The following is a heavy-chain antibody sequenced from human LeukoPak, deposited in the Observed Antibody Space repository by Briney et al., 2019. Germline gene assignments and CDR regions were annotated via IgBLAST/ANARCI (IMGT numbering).Heavy chain of an antibody. J-gene: IGHJ6*02. D-gene: IGHD3-3*01. CDR3: ARDRHYDFWSDSYSGYDMDV. Sequence: GGSLRLSCAASGXXXXSYXXNXXRQAXXXXXXXXXXXXXXXXXIYYADSVKGRFTISRDNAKNSLYLQMNSLRAEDTAVYYCARDRHYDFWSDSYSGYDMDVWGQGTTVTVSS. CDR1: GXXXXSYX. CDR2: XXXXXXXI. V-gene: IGHV3-21*01.